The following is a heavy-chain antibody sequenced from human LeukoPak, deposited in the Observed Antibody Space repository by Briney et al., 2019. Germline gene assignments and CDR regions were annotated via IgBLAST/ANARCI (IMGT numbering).Heavy chain of an antibody. V-gene: IGHV4-59*01. CDR1: GGSTSSYY. CDR3: ARDGGYSRD. J-gene: IGHJ4*02. D-gene: IGHD6-13*01. Sequence: SETLSLTCTVSGGSTSSYYWSWIRQPPGKGLEWIGYIYYSGSTNYNPSLKSRVTISVDTSKNQFSLKLSSVTAADTAVYYCARDGGYSRDWGQGTLVTASS. CDR2: IYYSGST.